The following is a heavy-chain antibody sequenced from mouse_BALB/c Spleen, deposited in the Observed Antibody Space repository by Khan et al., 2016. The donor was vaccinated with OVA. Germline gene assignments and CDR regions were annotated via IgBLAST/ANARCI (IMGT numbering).Heavy chain of an antibody. Sequence: VQLQQPGAELVKSGATVKLSCTASGLNIKDTYMHWLKQWPEQGLEWSGRIDTPNGTTKDDPKVQGTATITADTSSNTAYLQLSSLTSEDTTVYYCARMAIKWGQGSTLTVSS. CDR2: IDTPNGTT. J-gene: IGHJ2*01. CDR1: GLNIKDTY. CDR3: ARMAIK. D-gene: IGHD1-3*01. V-gene: IGHV14-3*02.